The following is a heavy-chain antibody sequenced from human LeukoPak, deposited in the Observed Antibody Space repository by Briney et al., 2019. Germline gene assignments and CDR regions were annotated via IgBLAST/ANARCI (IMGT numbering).Heavy chain of an antibody. J-gene: IGHJ5*02. CDR3: ARDLYSSSRGPFDP. CDR1: GGSFSSGDYY. V-gene: IGHV4-30-4*01. CDR2: IYYSGST. D-gene: IGHD6-13*01. Sequence: PSQTLSLTCTVSGGSFSSGDYYWSWIRQPPGKGLEWIGYIYYSGSTYYNPSLKSRVTISVDTSKNQFSLKLSSVTAADTAVYYCARDLYSSSRGPFDPWGQGTLVTVSS.